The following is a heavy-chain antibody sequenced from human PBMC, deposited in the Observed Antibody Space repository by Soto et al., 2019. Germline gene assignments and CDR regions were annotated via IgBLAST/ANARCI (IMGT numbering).Heavy chain of an antibody. J-gene: IGHJ4*02. V-gene: IGHV3-7*01. Sequence: PGGSLRLSCAASGFTFSSYWMSWVRQAPGKGPEWVANIKQDGSEKYYVDSVKGRFTISRDNAKNSLYLQMNSLRAEDTAVYYCARDPFSPLAYCGGDCSYYWGQGTLVTVSS. CDR2: IKQDGSEK. D-gene: IGHD2-21*02. CDR1: GFTFSSYW. CDR3: ARDPFSPLAYCGGDCSYY.